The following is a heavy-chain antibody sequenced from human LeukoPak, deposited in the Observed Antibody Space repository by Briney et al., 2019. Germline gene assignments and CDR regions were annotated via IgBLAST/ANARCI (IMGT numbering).Heavy chain of an antibody. CDR3: ATDIDYFDWLLLDY. J-gene: IGHJ4*02. V-gene: IGHV1-24*01. CDR2: FDPEDGET. Sequence: ASVNVSCKVSGYTLTELSMHWVRQAPGKGLEWMGGFDPEDGETIYAQNFQGRVTMTEDTSTDTAYLELSSLRSEDTAVYYFATDIDYFDWLLLDYWGQGTLVTVSS. CDR1: GYTLTELS. D-gene: IGHD3-9*01.